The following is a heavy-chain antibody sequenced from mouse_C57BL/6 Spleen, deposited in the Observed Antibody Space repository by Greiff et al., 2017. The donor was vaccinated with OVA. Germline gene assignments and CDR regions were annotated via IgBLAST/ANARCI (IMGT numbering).Heavy chain of an antibody. J-gene: IGHJ1*03. CDR3: ASLYWYFDV. CDR2: IWRGGST. CDR1: GFSLTSYG. V-gene: IGHV2-2*01. Sequence: VQLQQSGPGLVQPSQSLSITCTVSGFSLTSYGVHWVRQSPGKGLEWLGVIWRGGSTDYNAAFIYRLSISKDNSKSQVFFKMNSRQADDTAIYCCASLYWYFDVWGTGTTVTASA.